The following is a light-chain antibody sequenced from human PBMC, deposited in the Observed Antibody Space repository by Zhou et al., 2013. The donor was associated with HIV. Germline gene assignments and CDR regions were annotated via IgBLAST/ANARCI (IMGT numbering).Light chain of an antibody. J-gene: IGKJ4*01. Sequence: EIVLTQSPGTLSLSPGERGTLSCRASQSVSSSYLAWYQQKPGQAPRLLIYDASSRATGIPDRFSGSGSGTDFTLTISRLEPEDFAVYFRQQYRTSPFTFGGGTKVEIK. CDR1: QSVSSSY. CDR3: QQYRTSPFT. CDR2: DAS. V-gene: IGKV3-20*01.